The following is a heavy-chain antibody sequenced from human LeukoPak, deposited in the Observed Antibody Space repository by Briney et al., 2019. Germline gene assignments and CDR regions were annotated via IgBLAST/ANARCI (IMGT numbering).Heavy chain of an antibody. J-gene: IGHJ5*02. D-gene: IGHD6-13*01. CDR2: IYYSGST. CDR1: GGSISISSYY. CDR3: ARLEGGYIAAYWFDP. V-gene: IGHV4-39*01. Sequence: SETLSLTCTVSGGSISISSYYWGWIRQPPGKGLEWIGSIYYSGSTYYNPSLKSRVTISVDTSKNQFSLKLSSVTAADTAVYYCARLEGGYIAAYWFDPWGQGTLVTVSS.